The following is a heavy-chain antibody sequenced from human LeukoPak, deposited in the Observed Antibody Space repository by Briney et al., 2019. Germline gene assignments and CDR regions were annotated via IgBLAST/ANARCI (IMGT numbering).Heavy chain of an antibody. V-gene: IGHV3-30*02. D-gene: IGHD3-10*01. Sequence: GGSLRLSCAASGFIFSNYGMHWVRQAPGKGPEWVAIIWYDGSKTYYADSVKGRFTISRDNSKNTLYVQMNSLRIEDVAVYYCAKDTRYHGSGTYATAAFDIWGQGTMVTVSS. J-gene: IGHJ3*02. CDR2: IWYDGSKT. CDR1: GFIFSNYG. CDR3: AKDTRYHGSGTYATAAFDI.